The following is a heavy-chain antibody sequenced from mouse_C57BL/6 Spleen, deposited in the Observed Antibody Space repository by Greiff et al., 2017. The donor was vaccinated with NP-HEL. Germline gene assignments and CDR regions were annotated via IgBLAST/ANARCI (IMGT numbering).Heavy chain of an antibody. D-gene: IGHD4-1*02. CDR2: INPNNGGT. J-gene: IGHJ3*01. Sequence: VQLQQSGPELVKPGASVKISCKASGYTFTDYYMNWVKQSHGKSLEWIGDINPNNGGTSYNQKFKGKATLTVDKSSSTAYMELRSLTSEDSAVYYCARKGSTGRFAYWGQGTLVTVSA. CDR3: ARKGSTGRFAY. CDR1: GYTFTDYY. V-gene: IGHV1-26*01.